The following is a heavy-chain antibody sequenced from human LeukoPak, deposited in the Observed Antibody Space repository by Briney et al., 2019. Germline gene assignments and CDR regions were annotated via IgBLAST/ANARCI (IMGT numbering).Heavy chain of an antibody. CDR1: GGSISSYY. Sequence: SETLSLTCTVSGGSISSYYWSWIRQPAGKGLEWIGRIYTSGSTDYNPSLKSRVTISVDTSKNQFSLKLSSVTAADTAVYYCARGGILTGYIDYWGQGTLVTVSS. CDR3: ARGGILTGYIDY. CDR2: IYTSGST. V-gene: IGHV4-4*07. D-gene: IGHD3-9*01. J-gene: IGHJ4*02.